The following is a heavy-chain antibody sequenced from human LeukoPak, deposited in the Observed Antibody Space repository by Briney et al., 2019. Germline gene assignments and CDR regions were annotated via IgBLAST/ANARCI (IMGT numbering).Heavy chain of an antibody. V-gene: IGHV4-4*07. CDR1: GGSISSYY. CDR2: IYTSGST. CDR3: ARQGSGYDFGFVGNWFDP. Sequence: PSETLSLTCTVSGGSISSYYWSWIRQPAGKGLEWIGRIYTSGSTNYNPSLKSRVTMSVDTSRNQFSLKLSSVTAADTAVYYCARQGSGYDFGFVGNWFDPWGQGTLVTVSS. J-gene: IGHJ5*02. D-gene: IGHD5-12*01.